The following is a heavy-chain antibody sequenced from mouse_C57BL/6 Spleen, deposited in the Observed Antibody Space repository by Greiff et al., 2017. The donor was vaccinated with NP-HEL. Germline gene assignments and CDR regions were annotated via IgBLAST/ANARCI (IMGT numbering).Heavy chain of an antibody. J-gene: IGHJ2*01. D-gene: IGHD4-1*01. CDR3: TDLANWDYFDY. CDR2: IRLKSDNYAT. V-gene: IGHV6-3*01. CDR1: GFTFSNYW. Sequence: EVKLVESGGGLVQPGGSMKLSCVASGFTFSNYWMNWVRQSPEKGLEWVAQIRLKSDNYATHYAESVKGRFTISRDDSKSSVYLQMNNLRAEDTGIYYCTDLANWDYFDYWGQGTTLTVSS.